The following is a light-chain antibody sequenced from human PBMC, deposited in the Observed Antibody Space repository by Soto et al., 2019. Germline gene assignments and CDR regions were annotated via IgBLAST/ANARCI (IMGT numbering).Light chain of an antibody. CDR2: DAS. CDR1: QSISRW. CDR3: QQYHTYST. V-gene: IGKV1-5*01. Sequence: DIHMTQSPSTLSASVGDRVTITCQASQSISRWLAWYQQRPGEAPKLLISDASNLESGVPSRFSGRGSGTEFTLTIRNLQPDDFATYYCQQYHTYSTFGQGTKVDIK. J-gene: IGKJ1*01.